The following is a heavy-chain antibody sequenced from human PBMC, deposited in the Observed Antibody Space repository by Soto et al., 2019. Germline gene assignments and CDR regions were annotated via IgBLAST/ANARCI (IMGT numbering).Heavy chain of an antibody. CDR3: ARDPIAAAGAYYFDY. CDR2: ISSSSSTI. V-gene: IGHV3-48*01. J-gene: IGHJ4*02. D-gene: IGHD6-13*01. CDR1: GFTFSSYS. Sequence: GGSLRLSCAASGFTFSSYSMNWVRQAPGKGLEWVSYISSSSSTIYYADSVKGRFTISRDNAKNSLYLQMNSLRAEDTAVYYCARDPIAAAGAYYFDYWGQGTLVTVSS.